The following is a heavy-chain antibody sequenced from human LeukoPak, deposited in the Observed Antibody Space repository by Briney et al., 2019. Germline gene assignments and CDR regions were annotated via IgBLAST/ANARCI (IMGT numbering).Heavy chain of an antibody. J-gene: IGHJ4*02. V-gene: IGHV4-34*01. CDR1: GGSFSGYY. CDR3: ARAKGYFYSKAIFDY. D-gene: IGHD3-22*01. CDR2: INHSGST. Sequence: SETLSLNCTVSGGSFSGYYWSWIRQPPGKGLEWIGEINHSGSTNYNPSLKSRVTISVDTSKNQFSLKLSSVTAADTAVYYCARAKGYFYSKAIFDYWGQGTLVTVSS.